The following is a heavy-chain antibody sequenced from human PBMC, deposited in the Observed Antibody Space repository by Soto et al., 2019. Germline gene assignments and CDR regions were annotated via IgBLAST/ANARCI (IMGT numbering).Heavy chain of an antibody. CDR3: ARAWGYYFDY. Sequence: QVQLQESGPGLVKPSETLSLTCTVSGGSISSYYWSWIRQPPGKGLEWIGYIYYSGSTNYNPSLKSRVTISVDTYTTQFSLKLGSVTSADTAGYYCARAWGYYFDYLGQGTLVTVSS. CDR2: IYYSGST. J-gene: IGHJ4*02. V-gene: IGHV4-59*01. CDR1: GGSISSYY. D-gene: IGHD3-16*01.